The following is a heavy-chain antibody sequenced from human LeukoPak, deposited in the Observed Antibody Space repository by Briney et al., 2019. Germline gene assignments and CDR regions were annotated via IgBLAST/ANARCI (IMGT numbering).Heavy chain of an antibody. V-gene: IGHV1-2*06. J-gene: IGHJ4*02. Sequence: ASVKVSCKASGYTITGYYMHWVRQAPGQGLEWMGRINPNSGGTNYAQKFQGRVTMTRDTSISTAYMELSRLRSDDTAVYYCARAGDEGSSVGDYWGQGTLVTVSS. D-gene: IGHD1-26*01. CDR2: INPNSGGT. CDR3: ARAGDEGSSVGDY. CDR1: GYTITGYY.